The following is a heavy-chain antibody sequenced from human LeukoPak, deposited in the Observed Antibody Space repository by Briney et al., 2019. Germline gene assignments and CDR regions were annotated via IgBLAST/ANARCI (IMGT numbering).Heavy chain of an antibody. V-gene: IGHV3-7*01. CDR1: GFSFSGYW. Sequence: GGSLRLSCAASGFSFSGYWMSWVRQAPGKGLEWVANIKQDGSEKHYGDSVKGRFIISRDNAKNSQYLQMNSLRAEDTAVYYCARVGGSSWTDYWGQETLVTVSS. J-gene: IGHJ4*02. D-gene: IGHD6-13*01. CDR3: ARVGGSSWTDY. CDR2: IKQDGSEK.